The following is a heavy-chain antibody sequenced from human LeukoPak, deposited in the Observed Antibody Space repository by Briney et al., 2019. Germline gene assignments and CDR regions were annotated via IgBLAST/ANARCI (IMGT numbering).Heavy chain of an antibody. CDR2: IYYSGST. J-gene: IGHJ4*02. D-gene: IGHD6-13*01. V-gene: IGHV4-59*08. Sequence: PSETLSLTCTVSDGSISSYYWSWIRQPPGKGLEWIGYIYYSGSTNYNPSLKSRVTISVDTSKNQFSLKLSSVTAADTAVYYCARHTILDGIAAAGPTFDYWGQGTLVTVSS. CDR3: ARHTILDGIAAAGPTFDY. CDR1: DGSISSYY.